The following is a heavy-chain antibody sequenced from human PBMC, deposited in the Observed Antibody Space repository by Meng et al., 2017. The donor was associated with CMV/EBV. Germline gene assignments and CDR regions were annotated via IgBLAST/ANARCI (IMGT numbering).Heavy chain of an antibody. CDR2: IIPIFGTA. Sequence: KASGGTFSSYAISWVRQAPGQGLEWMGGIIPIFGTANYAQKFQGRVTITTDESTSTAYMELSSLRSEDTAVYYCARSIFGAVAYFDYWGQGTLVTVSS. V-gene: IGHV1-69*05. CDR1: GGTFSSYA. D-gene: IGHD3-3*01. CDR3: ARSIFGAVAYFDY. J-gene: IGHJ4*02.